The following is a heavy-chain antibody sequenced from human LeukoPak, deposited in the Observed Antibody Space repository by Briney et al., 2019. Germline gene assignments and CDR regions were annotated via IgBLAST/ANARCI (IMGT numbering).Heavy chain of an antibody. J-gene: IGHJ4*02. Sequence: GASVKVSCKASGGTFSSYAISWVRQAPGQGLEWMGGIIPIFGTANYAQKFQGRVTITTDESTSTAYMELSSLRSEDTAVYYCARGSQYYDSSGYYSYYFDYWGQGTLVTVSS. D-gene: IGHD3-22*01. CDR3: ARGSQYYDSSGYYSYYFDY. V-gene: IGHV1-69*05. CDR1: GGTFSSYA. CDR2: IIPIFGTA.